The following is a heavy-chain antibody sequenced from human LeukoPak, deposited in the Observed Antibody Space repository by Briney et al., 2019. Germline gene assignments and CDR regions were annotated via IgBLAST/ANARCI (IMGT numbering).Heavy chain of an antibody. J-gene: IGHJ5*02. V-gene: IGHV4-39*01. CDR1: GGSISSSSYY. CDR3: ARHLTGYSSSWKP. D-gene: IGHD6-13*01. Sequence: SETLSLTCTVPGGSISSSSYYWGWIRQPPGKGLEWIGSIYYSGSTYYNPSLKSRVTISVDTSKNQFSLKLSSVAAADTAVYYCARHLTGYSSSWKPWGQGTLVTVSS. CDR2: IYYSGST.